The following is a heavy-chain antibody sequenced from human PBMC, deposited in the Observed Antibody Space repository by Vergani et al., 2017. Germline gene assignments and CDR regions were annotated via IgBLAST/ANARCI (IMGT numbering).Heavy chain of an antibody. D-gene: IGHD2-15*01. V-gene: IGHV4-61*02. CDR3: ARALHYCSGGSCYEGHFDY. J-gene: IGHJ4*02. CDR2: IYTSGST. CDR1: GGSISSGSYY. Sequence: VQLQESGPGLVKPSQTLSLTCTVSGGSISSGSYYWSWIRQPAGKGLEWIGRIYTSGSTNYNPSLKSRVTISVDTSKNQFSLKLSSVTAADTAVYYCARALHYCSGGSCYEGHFDYWGQGTLVTVSS.